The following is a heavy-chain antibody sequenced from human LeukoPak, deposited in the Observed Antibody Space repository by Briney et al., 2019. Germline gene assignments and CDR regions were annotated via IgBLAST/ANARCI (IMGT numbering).Heavy chain of an antibody. Sequence: GGSLRLSCAASGFTFSSYAMHWVRQAPGKGLEYVSAISSNGGSTYYANSVKGRFTISRDNSKNTLYLQMGSLRAEDMAVYYCARDYYGSGNGATHGWGQGTMVTVSS. J-gene: IGHJ3*01. D-gene: IGHD3-10*01. V-gene: IGHV3-64*01. CDR1: GFTFSSYA. CDR2: ISSNGGST. CDR3: ARDYYGSGNGATHG.